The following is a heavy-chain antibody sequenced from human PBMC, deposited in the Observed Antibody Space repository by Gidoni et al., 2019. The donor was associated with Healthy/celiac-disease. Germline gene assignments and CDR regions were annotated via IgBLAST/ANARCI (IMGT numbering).Heavy chain of an antibody. D-gene: IGHD3-3*01. V-gene: IGHV3-48*02. Sequence: EVQLVESGGGLVQPGGSLSLSCAASGFTLSSYSMHWVRQAPGKGLEWVSYISSSSSTIYYADSVKGRFTISRDNAKNSLYLQMNSLRDEDTAVYYCAREGDRGFLEWLSTYYFDYWGQGTLVTVSS. CDR3: AREGDRGFLEWLSTYYFDY. CDR1: GFTLSSYS. J-gene: IGHJ4*02. CDR2: ISSSSSTI.